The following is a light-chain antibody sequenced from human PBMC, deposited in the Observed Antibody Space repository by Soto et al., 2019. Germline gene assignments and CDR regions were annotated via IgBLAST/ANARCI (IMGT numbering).Light chain of an antibody. V-gene: IGKV3-15*01. CDR3: QQYNNWPPA. Sequence: EIVMTQSPVTLSVSPGERATLSCRASQSVSSNLAWYQQKPGQAPSLLIYGASTRATGIPARFSGSGSGTEFTLTISSLQSEDFAVYSCQQYNNWPPAFGGGTKVDIK. CDR1: QSVSSN. J-gene: IGKJ4*01. CDR2: GAS.